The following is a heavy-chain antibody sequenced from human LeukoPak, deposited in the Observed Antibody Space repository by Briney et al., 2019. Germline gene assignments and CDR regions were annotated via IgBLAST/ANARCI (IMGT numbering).Heavy chain of an antibody. J-gene: IGHJ6*02. CDR1: GFTFSSYW. CDR3: ARRVAHIVVVPAGINYYYNMDV. CDR2: IKQDGGEK. D-gene: IGHD2-2*01. Sequence: RGSLRLSCAASGFTFSSYWMSWVRQAPGKGLEWVANIKQDGGEKYYVDSVKGRFTISRDNAKNSLYLQMNFLRAEDTAVYYCARRVAHIVVVPAGINYYYNMDVWGQGTTVTVSS. V-gene: IGHV3-7*01.